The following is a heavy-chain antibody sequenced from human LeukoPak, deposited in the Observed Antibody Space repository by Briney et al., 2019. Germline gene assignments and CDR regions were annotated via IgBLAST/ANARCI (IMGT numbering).Heavy chain of an antibody. V-gene: IGHV3-53*01. CDR1: GFTVSSYY. J-gene: IGHJ4*02. D-gene: IGHD1-1*01. CDR3: ARDPAGTIDY. CDR2: IYSGGST. Sequence: GGSMRLSCAASGFTVSSYYMSWVRHAPGKGLEWVSVIYSGGSTYYADSVKGRFTISRDNSKNTLYLQMNSLRAEDTAVYYCARDPAGTIDYWGQGTLVTVSS.